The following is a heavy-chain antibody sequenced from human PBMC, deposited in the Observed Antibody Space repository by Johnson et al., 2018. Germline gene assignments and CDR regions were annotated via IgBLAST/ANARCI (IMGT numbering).Heavy chain of an antibody. CDR1: GVSLSLHQ. CDR3: ARESFSITAGNDGFDI. CDR2: IYESGGT. J-gene: IGHJ3*02. D-gene: IGHD6-13*01. V-gene: IGHV4-59*11. Sequence: QVQLQESGPGLVKPSETLSLICTVSGVSLSLHQWNWIRQPPGKGLEWIGVIYESGGTNYNPSLNSRVTISLGASKNQFSLKLISVTAADTAVYYCARESFSITAGNDGFDIWGQGTMVTVSS.